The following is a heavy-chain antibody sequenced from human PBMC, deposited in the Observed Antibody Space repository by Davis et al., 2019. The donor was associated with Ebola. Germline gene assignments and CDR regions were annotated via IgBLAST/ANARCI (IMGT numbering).Heavy chain of an antibody. CDR3: AFGLWFGELLSSGRDV. D-gene: IGHD3-10*01. J-gene: IGHJ6*02. V-gene: IGHV1-8*01. Sequence: ASVKVSCKASGYTFTSYDINWVRQATGQGLEWMGWMNPNSGNTGYAQKFQGRVTMTRNTSISTAYMELSSLRSEDTAVYYCAFGLWFGELLSSGRDVWGQGTTVTVSS. CDR2: MNPNSGNT. CDR1: GYTFTSYD.